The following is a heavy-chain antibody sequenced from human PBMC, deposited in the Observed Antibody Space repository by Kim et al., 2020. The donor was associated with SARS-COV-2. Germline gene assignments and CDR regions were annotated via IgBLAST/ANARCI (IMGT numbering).Heavy chain of an antibody. CDR3: ARDPPTVTTTVPH. CDR1: GFTVSSNY. J-gene: IGHJ4*02. D-gene: IGHD4-17*01. Sequence: GGSLRLSCAASGFTVSSNYMSWVRQAPGKGLEWVSVIYSGGSTYYADSVKGRFTISRDNSKNTLYLQMNSLRAEDTAVYYCARDPPTVTTTVPHWGQGTLVTVSS. V-gene: IGHV3-53*01. CDR2: IYSGGST.